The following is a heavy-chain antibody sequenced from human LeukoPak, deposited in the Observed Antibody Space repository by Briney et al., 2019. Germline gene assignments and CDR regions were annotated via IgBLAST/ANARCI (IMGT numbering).Heavy chain of an antibody. V-gene: IGHV3-48*03. CDR1: GFTFSSYE. CDR2: ISSSGSTI. Sequence: GGSLRLSCAASGFTFSSYEMNWVRQAPGKGLEWVSYISSSGSTIYYADSVKGRFTISRDNAKNSLYLQMSSLRAEDTAVYYCARTARPAVEHDYWGQGTLVTVSS. CDR3: ARTARPAVEHDY. D-gene: IGHD6-6*01. J-gene: IGHJ4*02.